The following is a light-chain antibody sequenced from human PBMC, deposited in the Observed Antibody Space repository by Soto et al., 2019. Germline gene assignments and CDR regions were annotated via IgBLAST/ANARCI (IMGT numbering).Light chain of an antibody. V-gene: IGKV3-15*01. J-gene: IGKJ1*01. CDR1: QSVSSN. CDR3: QQYGSSPRT. Sequence: EIVMTQSPATLSVSPGERATLSCRASQSVSSNLACHQQKPGQAPRILMYDASTTATGIPARFSGSGSGTNFTLTITTLEPEDFAVYYCQQYGSSPRTFGLGTKVDIK. CDR2: DAS.